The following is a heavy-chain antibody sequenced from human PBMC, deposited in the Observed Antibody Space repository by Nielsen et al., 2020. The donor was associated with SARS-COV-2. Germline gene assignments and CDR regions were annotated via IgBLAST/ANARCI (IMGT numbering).Heavy chain of an antibody. CDR2: INYSGRT. CDR3: GREGVAAAVDS. J-gene: IGHJ4*02. V-gene: IGHV4-59*01. Sequence: SETLSLTCTVSGGSISTNYWSWVRQPPGKGLEWIGYINYSGRTNYNPSLKSRVTMSLDVSTKQFSLKVSSVTAADTAVYYCGREGVAAAVDSWGQGTLVTVSS. CDR1: GGSISTNY. D-gene: IGHD6-25*01.